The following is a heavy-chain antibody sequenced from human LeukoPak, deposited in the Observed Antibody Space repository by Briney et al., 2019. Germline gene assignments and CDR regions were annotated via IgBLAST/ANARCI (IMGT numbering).Heavy chain of an antibody. J-gene: IGHJ4*02. D-gene: IGHD5-18*01. CDR1: GYSFTSYW. Sequence: GESLKISCKGSGYSFTSYWIGWVRQMPGKGLEWMGIIYPGDSDTRYSPSFQGQVTISADKSISTAYLQWSSLKASDTAMYYCARRGGYSYGYDASTYFDYWGQGTLVTVSS. V-gene: IGHV5-51*01. CDR2: IYPGDSDT. CDR3: ARRGGYSYGYDASTYFDY.